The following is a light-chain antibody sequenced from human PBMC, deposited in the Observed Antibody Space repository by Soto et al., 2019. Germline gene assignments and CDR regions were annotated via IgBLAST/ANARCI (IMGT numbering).Light chain of an antibody. CDR1: SSDVGGYNY. Sequence: QSVLAQPASVSGSPGQSITLSCTGTSSDVGGYNYVSWYQQHPGKAPKLMIYEVSNRPSGVSNRFSRSKSGNTASLTISGLQAEDEADYYCSSYTSSSTPYVFGTGTKVTVL. CDR3: SSYTSSSTPYV. J-gene: IGLJ1*01. V-gene: IGLV2-14*01. CDR2: EVS.